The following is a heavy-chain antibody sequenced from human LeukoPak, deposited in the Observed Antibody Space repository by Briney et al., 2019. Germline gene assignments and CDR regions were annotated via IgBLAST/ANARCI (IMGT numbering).Heavy chain of an antibody. Sequence: GGSLKISCKGSGYSVTNNWIGWVRQMPGRGLEWMGIIYPDDSDTRYSPSFQGQVTISADKSINTAYLQWSSLKASDTAMYYCARHPSYTSGWPLDYWGQGTLVTVSS. V-gene: IGHV5-51*01. CDR2: IYPDDSDT. CDR3: ARHPSYTSGWPLDY. J-gene: IGHJ4*02. D-gene: IGHD6-19*01. CDR1: GYSVTNNW.